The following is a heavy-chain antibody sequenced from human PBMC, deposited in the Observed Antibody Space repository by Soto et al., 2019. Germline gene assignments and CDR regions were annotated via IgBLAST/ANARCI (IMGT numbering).Heavy chain of an antibody. Sequence: EVQLVESGGGLAQPGGSLRLSCAASGFTFSSYWMHWVHQAPGKGLVWVSRISSDGSSTSYADSVKGRFTISRDNAKNTLYLQMNSLRAEDTAVYYCARGNYYGMDVWGQGTTVTVSS. J-gene: IGHJ6*02. CDR3: ARGNYYGMDV. V-gene: IGHV3-74*01. CDR2: ISSDGSST. CDR1: GFTFSSYW.